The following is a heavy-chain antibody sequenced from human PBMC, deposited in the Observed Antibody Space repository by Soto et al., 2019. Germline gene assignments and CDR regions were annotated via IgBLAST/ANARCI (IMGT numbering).Heavy chain of an antibody. V-gene: IGHV3-11*03. CDR2: INSIGTYT. CDR3: ARNYGGNSGVNN. Sequence: GSLRLSCAASGFTFSDSYMSWIRQAPGKGLEWLSYINSIGTYTKYADSVKGRFTISRDNARNSLYLQMNSLRDDDTAVYYCARNYGGNSGVNNWGQGT. CDR1: GFTFSDSY. D-gene: IGHD4-17*01. J-gene: IGHJ4*02.